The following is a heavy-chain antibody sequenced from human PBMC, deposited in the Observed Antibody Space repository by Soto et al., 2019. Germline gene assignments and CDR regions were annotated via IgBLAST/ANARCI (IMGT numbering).Heavy chain of an antibody. CDR1: GFTFGIYA. J-gene: IGHJ4*02. CDR3: AKRTDPPFTSSGLVLLVALDF. V-gene: IGHV3-23*01. Sequence: GGSLRLSCAASGFTFGIYAMSWVRQAPGKGLEWVSAISGSGGSTYYADSVKGRFTISRDNSKNTLYLQMNSLRAEDTAIYYCAKRTDPPFTSSGLVLLVALDFWGQGTLVTVFS. D-gene: IGHD3-3*01. CDR2: ISGSGGST.